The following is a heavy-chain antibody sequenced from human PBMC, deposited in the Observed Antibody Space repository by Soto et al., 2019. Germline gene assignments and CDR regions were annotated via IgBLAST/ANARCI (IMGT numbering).Heavy chain of an antibody. J-gene: IGHJ4*02. CDR2: FNPKNGNT. CDR1: GYTFTNYG. V-gene: IGHV1-18*01. Sequence: ASVQVSCYASGYTFTNYGINWLRQARGQAGEGMGWFNPKNGNTHYAQTFEGRLTLTTDTSTSTAVMELSNLRSDDTAFYYCAIVNVDEPFDSWGQGTLVTVSS. CDR3: AIVNVDEPFDS.